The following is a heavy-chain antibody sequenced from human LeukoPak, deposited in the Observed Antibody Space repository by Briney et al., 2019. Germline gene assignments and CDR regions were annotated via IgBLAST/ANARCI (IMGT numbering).Heavy chain of an antibody. CDR1: GGTFSSYA. Sequence: GASVKVSCKASGGTFSSYAISWVRQAPGQGLEWMGGIIPIFGTANYAQKFQGRVTITADESTSTAYMELSSLRSEDTAVYYCARVGYCSSTSCYPVDPWGQGTLVTVSS. CDR2: IIPIFGTA. D-gene: IGHD2-2*03. CDR3: ARVGYCSSTSCYPVDP. V-gene: IGHV1-69*13. J-gene: IGHJ5*02.